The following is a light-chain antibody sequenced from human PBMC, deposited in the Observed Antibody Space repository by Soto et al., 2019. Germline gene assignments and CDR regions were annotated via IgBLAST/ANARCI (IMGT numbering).Light chain of an antibody. Sequence: DIQMTQSPSSLSASVGDRATITCRASQNISNYLAWYQQKTEKFPKLVIYAASSLQSGVPSRFSGSGSGSDFTLTISSLQPEDVATYYCQWYKSAPPLFTFGPGTKVEIK. CDR1: QNISNY. CDR3: QWYKSAPPLFT. J-gene: IGKJ3*01. V-gene: IGKV1-27*01. CDR2: AAS.